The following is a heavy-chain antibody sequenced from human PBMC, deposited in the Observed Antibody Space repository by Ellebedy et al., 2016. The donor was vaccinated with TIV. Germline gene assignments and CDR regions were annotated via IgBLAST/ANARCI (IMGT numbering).Heavy chain of an antibody. V-gene: IGHV4-59*11. CDR2: IYNTGST. CDR3: ARAGNGLDV. Sequence: SETLSLTXTVSGASISTHYWSWIRQPPGKGLEWIGYIYNTGSTTYNPSLKGRISTSTGTSRNQLSLNLTSVTASDTAVYYCARAGNGLDVWGQGTTVTVSS. CDR1: GASISTHY. J-gene: IGHJ6*01.